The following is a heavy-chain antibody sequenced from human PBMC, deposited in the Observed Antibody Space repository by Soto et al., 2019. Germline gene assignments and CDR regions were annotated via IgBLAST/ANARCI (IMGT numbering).Heavy chain of an antibody. CDR3: ARMTYYYGSGSYFWFDP. D-gene: IGHD3-10*01. J-gene: IGHJ5*02. Sequence: QVTLKESGPVLVKPTETLTLTCTVSGFSLSNARMGVSWIRQPPGKALEWLAHIFSNDEKSYSTSLKSRLTISKXXSXSXXVLTMNNMDPVDTATYYCARMTYYYGSGSYFWFDPWGQGTLVTVSS. V-gene: IGHV2-26*01. CDR2: IFSNDEK. CDR1: GFSLSNARMG.